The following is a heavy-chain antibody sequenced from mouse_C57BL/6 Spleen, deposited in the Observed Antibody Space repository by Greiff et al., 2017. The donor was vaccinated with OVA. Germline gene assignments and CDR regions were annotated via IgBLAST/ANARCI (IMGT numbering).Heavy chain of an antibody. V-gene: IGHV5-12*01. CDR1: VFTFSDYY. J-gene: IGHJ4*01. Sequence: VTLVESGGGFVQPGGSLKLPCAASVFTFSDYYMYWVRQTPAKRLVWVAYIRHGGGSPYYPDTVKGRFTIRRDNAKNTLYLQPSRHKSVAPDMYYCARGPDGSYAMDYWGQGTSVTVSS. CDR3: ARGPDGSYAMDY. CDR2: IRHGGGSP. D-gene: IGHD1-1*02.